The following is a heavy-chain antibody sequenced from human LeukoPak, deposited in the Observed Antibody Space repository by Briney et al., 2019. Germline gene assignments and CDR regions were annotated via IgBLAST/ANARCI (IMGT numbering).Heavy chain of an antibody. Sequence: PGGSLRLSCAASGFTFSSYGMHWVRQAPGKGLEWVAFIRYDGSNKYYADSVKGRFTISRDNSKNTLYLQMNSLRAEDTAVYYCAKVGPGAARPYYYYYYMDVWGKGTTVTVSS. D-gene: IGHD6-6*01. CDR3: AKVGPGAARPYYYYYYMDV. CDR2: IRYDGSNK. J-gene: IGHJ6*03. V-gene: IGHV3-30*02. CDR1: GFTFSSYG.